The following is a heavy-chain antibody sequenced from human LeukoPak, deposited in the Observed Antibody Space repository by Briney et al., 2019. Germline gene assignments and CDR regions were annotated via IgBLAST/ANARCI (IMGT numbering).Heavy chain of an antibody. V-gene: IGHV1-18*01. J-gene: IGHJ5*02. CDR1: GYTFTSYG. CDR2: ISAYNGNT. D-gene: IGHD2-21*02. CDR3: AKVYCGGDCSYNWFDP. Sequence: EASVKVSCKASGYTFTSYGISWVRQAPGQGLEWMGWISAYNGNTNYAQKLQGRVTMTTDTSTSTAYRELRSLRSDDTAVYYCAKVYCGGDCSYNWFDPWGQGTLVTVSS.